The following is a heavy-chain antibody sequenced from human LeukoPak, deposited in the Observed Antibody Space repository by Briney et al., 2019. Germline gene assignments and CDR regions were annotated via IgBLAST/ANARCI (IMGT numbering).Heavy chain of an antibody. CDR3: ARVELGYCSSTSCSRAQDY. V-gene: IGHV3-33*01. J-gene: IGHJ4*02. Sequence: GGSLRLSCAASGFTLSTYGMYWVRQAPGKGLEWVAVIWNDGSNKHYADSVKGRFTISRDNSKNTLDLQMNSLRAEDTAVYYCARVELGYCSSTSCSRAQDYWGQGTLVTVSS. CDR2: IWNDGSNK. CDR1: GFTLSTYG. D-gene: IGHD2-2*01.